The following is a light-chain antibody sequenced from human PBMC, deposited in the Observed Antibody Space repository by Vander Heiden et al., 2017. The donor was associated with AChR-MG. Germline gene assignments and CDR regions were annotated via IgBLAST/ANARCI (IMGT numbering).Light chain of an antibody. Sequence: EIVLTQSPGTLSLSPGERATLSCRTSESASSSYLTWYQQRPGQSPRLLIYGASIRATGIPDRFSGSGSGTDFTLTISRLEPEDFAVYYCQHGGDSRFTFGPGTKVDIK. V-gene: IGKV3-20*01. CDR1: ESASSSY. CDR3: QHGGDSRFT. J-gene: IGKJ3*01. CDR2: GAS.